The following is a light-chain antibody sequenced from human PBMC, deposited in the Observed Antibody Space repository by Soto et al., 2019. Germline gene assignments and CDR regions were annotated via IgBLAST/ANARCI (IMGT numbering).Light chain of an antibody. CDR1: QGINHY. J-gene: IGKJ4*01. Sequence: DIQLTQSPSFLSASVGDRVTITCRASQGINHYVAWYQQKPGKAPKCLIYGASALQSGVPSRFSGSGSWAEFTLSISSLQPEDFATYYCQHVYSYPLTFGGGTKLEIK. CDR2: GAS. CDR3: QHVYSYPLT. V-gene: IGKV1-9*01.